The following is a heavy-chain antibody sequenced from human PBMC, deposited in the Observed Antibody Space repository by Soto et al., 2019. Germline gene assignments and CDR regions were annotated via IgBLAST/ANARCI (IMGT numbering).Heavy chain of an antibody. D-gene: IGHD2-8*01. Sequence: GGSLRLSCAASGFTFSSYGMHWVRQAPGKGLEWVAVISYDGSNKYYADSVKGRFTISRDNSKNTLYLQMNSLRAEDTAVYYCAKFMLGFDYWGQGTLVTVSS. J-gene: IGHJ4*02. V-gene: IGHV3-30*18. CDR2: ISYDGSNK. CDR3: AKFMLGFDY. CDR1: GFTFSSYG.